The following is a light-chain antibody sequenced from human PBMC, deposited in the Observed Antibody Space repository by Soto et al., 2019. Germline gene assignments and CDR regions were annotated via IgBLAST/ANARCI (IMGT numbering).Light chain of an antibody. Sequence: EIMLTQSPVTLSLSPGEGATLSCRASQSVAGSYLAWYQQKPGRTPRLLIYGASTRATGIPDRFSGSGSGTEFTLTINRLEPEDFAVYYCQQYGSSPPMYTFGQGTKLEIK. CDR3: QQYGSSPPMYT. CDR2: GAS. V-gene: IGKV3-20*01. CDR1: QSVAGSY. J-gene: IGKJ2*01.